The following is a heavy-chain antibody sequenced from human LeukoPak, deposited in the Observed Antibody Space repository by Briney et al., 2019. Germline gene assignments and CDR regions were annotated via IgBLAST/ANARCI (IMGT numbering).Heavy chain of an antibody. CDR3: AKGLTLRWLDDAFDI. CDR1: GFTFSSYG. CDR2: IRYDGSNK. Sequence: PGGSLRLSCAASGFTFSSYGMHWVRQAPGKGLEWVAFIRYDGSNKYYADSVKGRFTISRDNSKNTLYLQMNSLRAEDTAVYYCAKGLTLRWLDDAFDIWGQGTMVTVSS. V-gene: IGHV3-30*02. J-gene: IGHJ3*02. D-gene: IGHD6-19*01.